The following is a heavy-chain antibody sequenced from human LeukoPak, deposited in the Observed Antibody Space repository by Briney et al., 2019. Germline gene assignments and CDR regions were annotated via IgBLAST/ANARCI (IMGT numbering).Heavy chain of an antibody. V-gene: IGHV4-4*07. CDR2: IYTSGSN. D-gene: IGHD2-21*01. CDR3: ARHSIASDGARLFDY. J-gene: IGHJ4*02. Sequence: NASETLSLTCTVSGGSISSYYWSWVRQPAGKGLEWIGRIYTSGSNNYNPSLKSRVSMSVDTSMNQFSLKLASVTAADTAVYYCARHSIASDGARLFDYWGRGTLVTVSS. CDR1: GGSISSYY.